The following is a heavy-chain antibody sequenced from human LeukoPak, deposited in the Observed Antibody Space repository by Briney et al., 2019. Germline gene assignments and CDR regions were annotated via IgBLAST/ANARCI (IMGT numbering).Heavy chain of an antibody. CDR1: GFTFSSYS. J-gene: IGHJ4*02. V-gene: IGHV3-48*01. CDR3: ARDSRKGYGDYGDDY. D-gene: IGHD4-17*01. CDR2: ISSSSSTI. Sequence: GGSLRLSCAASGFTFSSYSMNWVRQAPGEGLEWVSYISSSSSTIYYADSVKGRFTISRDNDKNSLYLQMNSLRAEDTAVYYCARDSRKGYGDYGDDYWGQGTLVTVSS.